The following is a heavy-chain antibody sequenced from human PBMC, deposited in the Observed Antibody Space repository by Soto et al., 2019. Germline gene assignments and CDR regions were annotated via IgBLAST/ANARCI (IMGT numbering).Heavy chain of an antibody. Sequence: PSETLSLTCTVSGGSINSGAYYWSWVRQPPGKGLEWIGEIYHSGSTYYNPSLKSRVTILIDKSNNQVFLKLSSVTAAATAVYYCTKRWDSGGSGGYDYKMDVWGQGTKVTVSS. CDR3: TKRWDSGGSGGYDYKMDV. J-gene: IGHJ6*02. CDR1: GGSINSGAYY. D-gene: IGHD2-15*01. V-gene: IGHV4-39*07. CDR2: IYHSGST.